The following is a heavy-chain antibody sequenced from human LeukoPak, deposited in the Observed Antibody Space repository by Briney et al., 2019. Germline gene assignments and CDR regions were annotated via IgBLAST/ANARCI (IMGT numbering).Heavy chain of an antibody. V-gene: IGHV4-34*01. D-gene: IGHD6-19*01. J-gene: IGHJ6*02. Sequence: PSETLSLTCAVYGGSFSGYYWSWIRQPPGKGLEWIGEINHSGSTNYNPSLKSRVTISVDTSKNQFSLKLSSVTAADTAVYYCASLYSSGWYDYYYYYGMDVWGQGTTVTVSS. CDR1: GGSFSGYY. CDR2: INHSGST. CDR3: ASLYSSGWYDYYYYYGMDV.